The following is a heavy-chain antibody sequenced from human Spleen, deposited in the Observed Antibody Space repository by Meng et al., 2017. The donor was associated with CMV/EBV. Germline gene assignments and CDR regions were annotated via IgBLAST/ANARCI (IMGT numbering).Heavy chain of an antibody. Sequence: SETLSLTCTVSGGSISSYYWSWIRQPPGKGLEWIGSVYYGGVTYYTPSLKSRVTISADRSRDQFSLKLGSVTAADTAVYYCARAWIQVGYFDFWGQGMLVTVSS. CDR2: VYYGGVT. D-gene: IGHD5-18*01. J-gene: IGHJ4*02. CDR3: ARAWIQVGYFDF. V-gene: IGHV4-59*12. CDR1: GGSISSYY.